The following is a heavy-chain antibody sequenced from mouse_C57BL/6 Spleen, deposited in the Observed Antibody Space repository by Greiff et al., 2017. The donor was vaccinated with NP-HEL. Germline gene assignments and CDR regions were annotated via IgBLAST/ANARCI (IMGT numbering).Heavy chain of an antibody. D-gene: IGHD2-3*01. CDR3: ARFGGYSTPFDY. CDR1: GYTFTSYW. Sequence: QQSCKASGYTFTSYWMHWVKQRPIQGLEWIGNIDPSDSETHYNQKFKDKATLTVDKSSSTAYMQLSSLTSEDSAVYYCARFGGYSTPFDYWGQGTTLTVSS. V-gene: IGHV1-52*01. CDR2: IDPSDSET. J-gene: IGHJ2*01.